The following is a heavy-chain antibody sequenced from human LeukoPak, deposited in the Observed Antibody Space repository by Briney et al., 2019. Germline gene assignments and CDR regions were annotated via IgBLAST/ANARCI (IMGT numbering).Heavy chain of an antibody. V-gene: IGHV3-74*01. D-gene: IGHD2-2*01. Sequence: GGSLRLSCAASGFTFSSYWMHWVRPAPGKGLVWVSRINSDGSSTRYADSVKGRFTISRDNAKNTLYLQMNSLRAEDPAVYYCARVTVGGIVVVPAAMFWDYYYYYMDVWGKGTTVTVSS. CDR3: ARVTVGGIVVVPAAMFWDYYYYYMDV. CDR2: INSDGSST. J-gene: IGHJ6*03. CDR1: GFTFSSYW.